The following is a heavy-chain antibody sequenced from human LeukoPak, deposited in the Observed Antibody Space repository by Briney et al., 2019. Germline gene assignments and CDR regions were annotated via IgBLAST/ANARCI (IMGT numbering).Heavy chain of an antibody. V-gene: IGHV4-34*01. D-gene: IGHD5-24*01. Sequence: PSETLSLTCDVSGGSCDDYYCSWIRQPPGKGLEWIGEIHPHGIFYYNSSLMSRVTISIDTSKSQFSLRLTSVTAADTDFYYCARGRDRSKAGDLWGQGSLVTVSS. CDR3: ARGRDRSKAGDL. CDR2: IHPHGIF. CDR1: GGSCDDYY. J-gene: IGHJ5*02.